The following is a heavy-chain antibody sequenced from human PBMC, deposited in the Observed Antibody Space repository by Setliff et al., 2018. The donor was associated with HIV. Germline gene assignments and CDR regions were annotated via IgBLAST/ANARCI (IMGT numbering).Heavy chain of an antibody. CDR2: INHSGST. D-gene: IGHD3-10*01. Sequence: SETLSLTCAVYGGSFNGYSWTWIRQPPGKGLEWIGGINHSGSTNYNPSLKSRVTISVDTSKNQFPLKLSSVTAADTAVYYCARGYNYNYYYGMDVWGQGTTVTVSS. J-gene: IGHJ6*02. V-gene: IGHV4-34*01. CDR3: ARGYNYNYYYGMDV. CDR1: GGSFNGYS.